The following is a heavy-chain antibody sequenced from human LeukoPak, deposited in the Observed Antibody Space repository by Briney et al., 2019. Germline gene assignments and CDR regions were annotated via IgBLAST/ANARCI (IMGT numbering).Heavy chain of an antibody. CDR1: GYTFTSYG. J-gene: IGHJ5*02. D-gene: IGHD3-3*01. CDR2: ISAYNGST. CDR3: ARGFESGFWSGYYSSWFDP. V-gene: IGHV1-18*01. Sequence: ASVKVSCKASGYTFTSYGISWVRQAPGQGLEWMGWISAYNGSTNYAQKLQGRVTMTTDTSTSTAYMELRSLRSDDTAVYYCARGFESGFWSGYYSSWFDPWGQGTLVTVSS.